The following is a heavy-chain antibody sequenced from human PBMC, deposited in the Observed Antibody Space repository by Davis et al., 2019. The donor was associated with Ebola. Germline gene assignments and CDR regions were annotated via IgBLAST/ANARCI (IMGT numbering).Heavy chain of an antibody. J-gene: IGHJ6*02. CDR3: TRGWGMDV. CDR2: INHSGGT. V-gene: IGHV4-34*01. Sequence: SETLSLTCVVYGGSFSGYYWGWIRQPPGKGLEWIGEINHSGGTNYNPSLKSQVTISVDTSKNQFSLKLNYVTAADTAVYYCTRGWGMDVWGQGATVTVSS. CDR1: GGSFSGYY.